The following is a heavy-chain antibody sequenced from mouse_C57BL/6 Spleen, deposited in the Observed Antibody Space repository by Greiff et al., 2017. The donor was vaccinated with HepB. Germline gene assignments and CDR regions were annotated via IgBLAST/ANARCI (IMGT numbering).Heavy chain of an antibody. J-gene: IGHJ2*01. V-gene: IGHV1-76*01. CDR2: IYPGSGNT. Sequence: QVHVKQSGAELVRPGASVKLSCKASGYTFTDYYINWVKQRPGQGLEWIARIYPGSGNTYYNEKFKGKATLTAEKSSSTAYMQLSSLTSEDSAVYFCAREDTTVFDYWGQGTTLTVSS. D-gene: IGHD1-1*01. CDR1: GYTFTDYY. CDR3: AREDTTVFDY.